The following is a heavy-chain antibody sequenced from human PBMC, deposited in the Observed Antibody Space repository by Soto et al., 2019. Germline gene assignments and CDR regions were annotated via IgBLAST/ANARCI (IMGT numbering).Heavy chain of an antibody. CDR3: ARGLATVDY. J-gene: IGHJ4*02. Sequence: QVQLVQSGAEVKKPGASVKISCKASGYTFTSYYIHWMRQAPGQGLEWMAIINPSGGSTNYAQKLQGRVTVTRDTSTSTVYLELSSLRSEDTAIYYCARGLATVDYWGQGTLVTVSS. CDR2: INPSGGST. D-gene: IGHD5-12*01. V-gene: IGHV1-46*04. CDR1: GYTFTSYY.